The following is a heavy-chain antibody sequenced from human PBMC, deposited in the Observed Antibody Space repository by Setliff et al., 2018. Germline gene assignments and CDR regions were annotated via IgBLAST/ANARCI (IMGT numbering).Heavy chain of an antibody. CDR2: INAANGNT. CDR3: ARDDGRAAVAEWFFDS. V-gene: IGHV1-3*01. CDR1: RYTFTSYG. Sequence: EASVKVSCKASRYTFTSYGVHWVRQAPGQRLEWMGWINAANGNTNYAQKFQGRVTITADESTNTAYMELSSLRYEDTAVYYCARDDGRAAVAEWFFDSWGQGSLVTVSS. D-gene: IGHD3-3*01. J-gene: IGHJ4*02.